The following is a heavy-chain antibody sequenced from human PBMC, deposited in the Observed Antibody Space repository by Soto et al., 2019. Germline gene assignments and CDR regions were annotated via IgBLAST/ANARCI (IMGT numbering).Heavy chain of an antibody. Sequence: GGSLRLSCAVSGFTFSTYWMSWVRQAPGKGLEWVANIKQDGSEKYYVDSVKGRFTISRDNAKNSLYLQMNSLRAEDSAVYYCAREYAFLEWLLKENYYYYGMDVWGQGTTVTVSS. D-gene: IGHD3-3*02. V-gene: IGHV3-7*01. CDR2: IKQDGSEK. J-gene: IGHJ6*02. CDR1: GFTFSTYW. CDR3: AREYAFLEWLLKENYYYYGMDV.